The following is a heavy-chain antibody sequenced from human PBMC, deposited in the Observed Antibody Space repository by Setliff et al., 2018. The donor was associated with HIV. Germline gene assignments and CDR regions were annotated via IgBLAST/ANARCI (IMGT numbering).Heavy chain of an antibody. CDR3: ARHASGDSVSPISYWFDP. V-gene: IGHV4-59*11. CDR2: IYSTGST. Sequence: SETLSLTCTVSGPSINIHYWSWIRQSPGKGFEWIGYIYSTGSTNYNPSLQSRVTISMVASRNQFSLKVTSVTAADTAVYFCARHASGDSVSPISYWFDPWGQGTLVTVSS. CDR1: GPSINIHY. J-gene: IGHJ5*02. D-gene: IGHD4-17*01.